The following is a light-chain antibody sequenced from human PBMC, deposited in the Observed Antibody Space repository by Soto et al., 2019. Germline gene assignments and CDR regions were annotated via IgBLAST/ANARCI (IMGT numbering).Light chain of an antibody. Sequence: QAVVTQEPSLTVSPGGTVTLTCASSTGAVTSGHYPNWFQQKPGQAPRALSFSTSNNHFWTPARFSGSLLGGKAALTLSGVQPEDEAEYYCLLYYGGAQRVFGGGTKVTVL. J-gene: IGLJ3*02. CDR2: STS. V-gene: IGLV7-43*01. CDR1: TGAVTSGHY. CDR3: LLYYGGAQRV.